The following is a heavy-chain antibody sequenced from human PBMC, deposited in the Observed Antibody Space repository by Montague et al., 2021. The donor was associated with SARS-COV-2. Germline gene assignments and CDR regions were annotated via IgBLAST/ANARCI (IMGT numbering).Heavy chain of an antibody. CDR2: ISDRGGAA. CDR3: AKVRQMVGIYDVFDI. J-gene: IGHJ3*02. D-gene: IGHD2-21*01. CDR1: GFTFSAYA. V-gene: IGHV3-23*01. Sequence: SLRLSCAASGFTFSAYAMSWVRQAPGKGLEWVSAISDRGGAAYYSYSXRGRFTNSRDNSNNTLYLQMNSLRGEDMAIYYCAKVRQMVGIYDVFDIWGQGTIVIVSS.